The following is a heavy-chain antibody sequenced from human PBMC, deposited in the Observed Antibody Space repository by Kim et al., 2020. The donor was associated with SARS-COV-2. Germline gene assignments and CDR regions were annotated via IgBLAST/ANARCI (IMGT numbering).Heavy chain of an antibody. J-gene: IGHJ2*01. CDR1: GFTFSSYW. V-gene: IGHV3-7*03. D-gene: IGHD3-22*01. CDR2: IKQDGSER. Sequence: GGSLRLSCAASGFTFSSYWMTWVRQAPGKGLEWVAYIKQDGSERYYVDSVKGRFAISRDNAKNTLYLHMDSLRVEDTASYYCARGLDTNGYYFYLNYWYLDLGRRGTRDRVSS. CDR3: ARGLDTNGYYFYLNYWYLDL.